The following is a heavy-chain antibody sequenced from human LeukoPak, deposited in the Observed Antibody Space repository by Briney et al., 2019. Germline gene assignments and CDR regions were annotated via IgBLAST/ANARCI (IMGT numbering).Heavy chain of an antibody. D-gene: IGHD3-10*01. V-gene: IGHV3-20*04. CDR2: INWNGGST. CDR3: ARGDYYGSGSYFSPLGY. Sequence: GGSLRLSCAASGFTFDDYGMSWVRQAPGKGLEWVSGINWNGGSTGYADSVKGRFTISRDNAKNSLYLQMNSLRAEDTALYYCARGDYYGSGSYFSPLGYWGQGTLVSVSS. CDR1: GFTFDDYG. J-gene: IGHJ4*01.